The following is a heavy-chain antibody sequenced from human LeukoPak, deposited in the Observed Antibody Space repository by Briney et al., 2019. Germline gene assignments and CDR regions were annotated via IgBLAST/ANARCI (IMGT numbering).Heavy chain of an antibody. J-gene: IGHJ6*02. D-gene: IGHD3-22*01. Sequence: GASVKVSCKASGYTFSSYGISWVRQAPGQGLEWIGWISGYNGNTNYAQKVQGRVTMTTDTSTRTAYMELRSLRFDDMAVYYCAREGYYDSSGYSQVQYFYYGMDVWGQGTTVTVSS. CDR3: AREGYYDSSGYSQVQYFYYGMDV. CDR2: ISGYNGNT. V-gene: IGHV1-18*03. CDR1: GYTFSSYG.